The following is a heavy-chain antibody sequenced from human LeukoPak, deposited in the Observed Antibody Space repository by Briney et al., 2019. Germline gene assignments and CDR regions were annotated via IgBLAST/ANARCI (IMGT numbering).Heavy chain of an antibody. CDR1: GGSISSYY. Sequence: SETLSLTCTVSGGSISSYYWSWIRQPPGKGLEWIGYIYTSGSTNYNPSLKSRVTISVDTSKNQFSLKLSSVTAADTAVYYCVRASIAAPYYYYYMDVWGKGTTVTVSS. V-gene: IGHV4-4*09. J-gene: IGHJ6*03. D-gene: IGHD6-6*01. CDR2: IYTSGST. CDR3: VRASIAAPYYYYYMDV.